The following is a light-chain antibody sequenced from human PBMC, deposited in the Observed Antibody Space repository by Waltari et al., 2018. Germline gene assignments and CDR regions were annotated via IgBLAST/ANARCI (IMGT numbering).Light chain of an antibody. J-gene: IGLJ1*01. Sequence: QSALTQPRSVSGSPGQSVTISCTGTISDVGGHNYVSWYQQHPGKAPKLMIYDVNKRPSGVPDRFSGSKSGNTASLTISGRQGEDEADYYCYSYAGSSSFVFGTGTEIIVL. CDR1: ISDVGGHNY. V-gene: IGLV2-11*01. CDR3: YSYAGSSSFV. CDR2: DVN.